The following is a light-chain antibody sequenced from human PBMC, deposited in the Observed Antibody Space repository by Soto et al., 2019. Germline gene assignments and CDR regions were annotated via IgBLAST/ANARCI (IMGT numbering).Light chain of an antibody. CDR1: QSVSSSH. CDR2: GAT. J-gene: IGKJ1*01. CDR3: QQYGTSAGT. V-gene: IGKV3-20*01. Sequence: EIVFTQSPCTLSLSPSERSTLSCRASQSVSSSHLAWYQQNPGQAPRLLIYGATSRATGIPDRFSGSGSGTDFTLTISRLEPEDFAVYYCQQYGTSAGTFGQGTKVDIK.